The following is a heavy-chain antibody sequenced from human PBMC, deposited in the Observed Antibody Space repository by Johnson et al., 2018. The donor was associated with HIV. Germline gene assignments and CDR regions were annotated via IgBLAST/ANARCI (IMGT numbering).Heavy chain of an antibody. D-gene: IGHD3-22*01. V-gene: IGHV3-13*01. J-gene: IGHJ3*02. CDR3: ARSDYDSSGYYAFDI. Sequence: VQLVESGGGLVQPGGSLRLSCAASGFTFSSYDMHWVRQATGKGLVWVSAIGTAGDTYYHGSVKGRFTISRENAKNSLQLQMNSRRAGDTAVYYCARSDYDSSGYYAFDIWGQGTMVTVSS. CDR2: IGTAGDT. CDR1: GFTFSSYD.